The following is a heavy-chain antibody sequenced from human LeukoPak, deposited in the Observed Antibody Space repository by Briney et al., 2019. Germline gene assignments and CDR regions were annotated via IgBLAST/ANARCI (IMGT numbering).Heavy chain of an antibody. CDR1: GGTFSSYA. CDR3: ARVRDTIFGVVQGSFDY. D-gene: IGHD3-3*01. Sequence: SVTVSCKASGGTFSSYAISWVRQAPGQGLEWIGGIIPIFGTANYAQKFQGRVTITADESTNTAYMELSSLRSEDTAVYYCARVRDTIFGVVQGSFDYWGQGTLVTVSS. CDR2: IIPIFGTA. J-gene: IGHJ4*02. V-gene: IGHV1-69*13.